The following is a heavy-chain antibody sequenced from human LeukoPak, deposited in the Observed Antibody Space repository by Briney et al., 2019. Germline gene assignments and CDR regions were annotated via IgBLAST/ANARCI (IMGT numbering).Heavy chain of an antibody. CDR3: ARDGPIGP. J-gene: IGHJ4*02. D-gene: IGHD2-15*01. CDR2: IYSSGST. Sequence: PSETLSLTCTVSGYSISSGYYWGWIRQPPGKGLEWIGYIYSSGSTNYNPSLKSRVTISVDTSKNQFSLNVTSVTAADTAVYYCARDGPIGPWGQGTLVTVSS. CDR1: GYSISSGYY. V-gene: IGHV4-38-2*02.